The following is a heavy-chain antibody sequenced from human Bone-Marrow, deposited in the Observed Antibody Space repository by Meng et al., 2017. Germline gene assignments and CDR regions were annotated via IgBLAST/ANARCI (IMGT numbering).Heavy chain of an antibody. CDR3: ARERDLRRFSYDAFDI. CDR2: IIPDSGDT. Sequence: ASVKVSCKASGYTFTDYYIPWVRQAPGQGLEWMGWIIPDSGDTNYAQNFQGRVTMTRDTSITSAYMELSRLRSDDTAVYYCARERDLRRFSYDAFDIWGQGTMVTVSS. V-gene: IGHV1-2*02. CDR1: GYTFTDYY. D-gene: IGHD3-16*01. J-gene: IGHJ3*02.